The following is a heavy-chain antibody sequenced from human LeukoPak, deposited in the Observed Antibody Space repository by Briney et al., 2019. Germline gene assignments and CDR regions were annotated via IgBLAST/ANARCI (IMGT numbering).Heavy chain of an antibody. CDR1: GFTFSSYW. CDR3: ARDLGYSNAFDI. Sequence: GGSLRLSCAASGFTFSSYWMHWVRQAPGKGLVWVSRINTDGSSTSYADSVKGRFTISRDNAKNTVYLQMNSLRAEDTAVYYCARDLGYSNAFDIWGQGTMVTVSS. D-gene: IGHD4-11*01. CDR2: INTDGSST. J-gene: IGHJ3*02. V-gene: IGHV3-74*01.